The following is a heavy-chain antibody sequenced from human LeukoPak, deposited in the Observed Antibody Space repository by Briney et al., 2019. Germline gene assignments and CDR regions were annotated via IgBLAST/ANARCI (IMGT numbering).Heavy chain of an antibody. D-gene: IGHD3-22*01. J-gene: IGHJ4*02. Sequence: GGSLRLSCAASGFTFGNAWMSWVRQAPGKGLEWVGRIKSKTDGGTTDYAAPVKGRFTISRDDSKNTLYLQMNSLKTEDTAVYYCTTVFEAYYDSSGHDYWGQGTLVTVSS. CDR3: TTVFEAYYDSSGHDY. CDR1: GFTFGNAW. CDR2: IKSKTDGGTT. V-gene: IGHV3-15*01.